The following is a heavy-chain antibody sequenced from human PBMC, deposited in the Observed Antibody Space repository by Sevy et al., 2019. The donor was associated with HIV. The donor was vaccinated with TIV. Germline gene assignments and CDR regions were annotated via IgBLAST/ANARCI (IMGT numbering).Heavy chain of an antibody. CDR2: VHNTGRA. J-gene: IGHJ2*01. D-gene: IGHD4-17*01. CDR3: ARNVGDYVFRYFDL. Sequence: SETLSLTCTVSGGSISSGQFYWSWIRQPAGQGLEWIGRVHNTGRATYNPSLRNRVGMSIDTSKNQFSLVLSSVTAADTAVYYCARNVGDYVFRYFDLWGRGTLVTVSS. CDR1: GGSISSGQFY. V-gene: IGHV4-61*02.